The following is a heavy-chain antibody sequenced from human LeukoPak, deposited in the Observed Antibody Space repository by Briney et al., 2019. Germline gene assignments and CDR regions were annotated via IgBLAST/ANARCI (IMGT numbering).Heavy chain of an antibody. D-gene: IGHD3-10*01. V-gene: IGHV1-2*02. Sequence: RASVKVSCTASGYTFTGYYMHWVRQAPGQGLEWMGWINPNSGGTNYAQKFQGRVTMTRDTSISTAYMELSRLRSDDTAVYYCARLLWFGEDGNWFDPWGQGTLVTVSS. CDR3: ARLLWFGEDGNWFDP. CDR2: INPNSGGT. CDR1: GYTFTGYY. J-gene: IGHJ5*02.